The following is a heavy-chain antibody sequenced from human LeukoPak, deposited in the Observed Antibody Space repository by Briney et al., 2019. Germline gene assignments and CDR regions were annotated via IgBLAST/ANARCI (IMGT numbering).Heavy chain of an antibody. CDR3: ARGDAFSGDH. Sequence: PGGSLRLSCAASGFTFRNFWMSWVRQAPGRGLELVANIHPEGNEKYHAESVKGRFTISRDNSKSSLFLQMNGLRVEDTAVYYCARGDAFSGDHWGQGTLVTVSS. CDR2: IHPEGNEK. CDR1: GFTFRNFW. J-gene: IGHJ4*02. V-gene: IGHV3-7*04.